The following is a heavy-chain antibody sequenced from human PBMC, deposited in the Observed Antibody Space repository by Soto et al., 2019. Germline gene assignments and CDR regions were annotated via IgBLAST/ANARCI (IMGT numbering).Heavy chain of an antibody. V-gene: IGHV1-18*01. J-gene: IGHJ2*01. Sequence: QVQLVQSGAEVKKPGASVRVSCWASGYTFTGYGISWVRQAPGQGLEWMGWISAYNGDTRYAQKLQGRVTMTTDTSTSTAYMELRSLKADDTAVYYCARDRTVNTYGHWYVDLWGRGTLVTVSS. CDR2: ISAYNGDT. CDR3: ARDRTVNTYGHWYVDL. CDR1: GYTFTGYG. D-gene: IGHD5-18*01.